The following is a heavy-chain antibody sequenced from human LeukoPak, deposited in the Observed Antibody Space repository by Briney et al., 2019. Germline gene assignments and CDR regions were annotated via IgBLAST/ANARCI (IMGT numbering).Heavy chain of an antibody. J-gene: IGHJ4*02. CDR3: AREGLRFLEWSSYYFDY. D-gene: IGHD3-3*01. V-gene: IGHV3-7*01. CDR2: IKQDGSEK. Sequence: GGSLRLSCAASGFTLSNYWMSWVRQGPGKGLEWVANIKQDGSEKYYVDSVKGRFSISRDDTKNSLYLQLNSLRAEDTAVYYCAREGLRFLEWSSYYFDYWGLGTLVTVSS. CDR1: GFTLSNYW.